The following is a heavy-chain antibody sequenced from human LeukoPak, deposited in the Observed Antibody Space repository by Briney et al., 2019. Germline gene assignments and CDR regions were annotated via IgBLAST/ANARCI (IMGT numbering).Heavy chain of an antibody. CDR3: ARGAYYYED. CDR2: ISSSSSTI. J-gene: IGHJ4*02. Sequence: GGSLRLSCAASGFTFSSHSMNWVRQAPGKGLEWVSYISSSSSTIYYADSVKGRYTISRDNAKNSLYLQMNSLRAEDTAVYYCARGAYYYEDWGQGTLVTVSS. D-gene: IGHD3-22*01. CDR1: GFTFSSHS. V-gene: IGHV3-48*01.